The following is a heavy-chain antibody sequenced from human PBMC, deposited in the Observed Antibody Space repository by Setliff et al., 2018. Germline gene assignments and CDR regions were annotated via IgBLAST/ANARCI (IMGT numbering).Heavy chain of an antibody. Sequence: PSETLSLTCTVSGGSISSSYYYWGWLRQPPGKGLEWIGSFYYSGSTYYNPSLKSRVTISVDTSKNQFSLKLNSVTAADTAVYYCATPDYGDYDYWGQGTLVTVSS. J-gene: IGHJ4*02. CDR1: GGSISSSYYY. CDR2: FYYSGST. CDR3: ATPDYGDYDY. D-gene: IGHD4-17*01. V-gene: IGHV4-39*07.